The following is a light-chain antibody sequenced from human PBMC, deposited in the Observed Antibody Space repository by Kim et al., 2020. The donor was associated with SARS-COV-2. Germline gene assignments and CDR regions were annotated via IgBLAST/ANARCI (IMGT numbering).Light chain of an antibody. CDR3: QAWDSSTKV. CDR1: KLWDKY. V-gene: IGLV3-1*01. Sequence: SYELTQPPSVSVSPGQTASITCSGDKLWDKYACWYQQKPGQSPVLVIYQDNKRPSGIPERFSGSNSGNTATLTISGTQAMDEADYYCQAWDSSTKVFGTGTKVTVL. J-gene: IGLJ1*01. CDR2: QDN.